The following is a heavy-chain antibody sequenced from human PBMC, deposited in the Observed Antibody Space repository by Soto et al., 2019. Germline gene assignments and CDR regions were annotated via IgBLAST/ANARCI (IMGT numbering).Heavy chain of an antibody. CDR3: ARDTYYYGSGSYYNVYYYGMDV. Sequence: PSETLSLTCTVSGGSISSYYWSWIRQPPGKGLEWIGYIYYSGSTNYNPSLKSRVTISVDTSKNQFSLKLSSVTAADTAVYYCARDTYYYGSGSYYNVYYYGMDVWGQGTTVTVSS. J-gene: IGHJ6*02. V-gene: IGHV4-59*01. CDR2: IYYSGST. CDR1: GGSISSYY. D-gene: IGHD3-10*01.